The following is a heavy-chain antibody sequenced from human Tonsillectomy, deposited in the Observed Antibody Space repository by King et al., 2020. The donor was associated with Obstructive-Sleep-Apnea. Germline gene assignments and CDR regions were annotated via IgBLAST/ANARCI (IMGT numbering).Heavy chain of an antibody. CDR3: ARLYGDYPMYYFDY. D-gene: IGHD4-17*01. CDR2: INPNSGGT. Sequence: QLVQSGAEVKKAGASVKVSCKASGYTFNGFQMHWVRQAPGQGLEWMGWINPNSGGTNHARKVQGRVTLTRETYISTAYMELSRLRSDDTAVYYCARLYGDYPMYYFDYWGQGTPVTVSS. CDR1: GYTFNGFQ. V-gene: IGHV1-2*02. J-gene: IGHJ4*02.